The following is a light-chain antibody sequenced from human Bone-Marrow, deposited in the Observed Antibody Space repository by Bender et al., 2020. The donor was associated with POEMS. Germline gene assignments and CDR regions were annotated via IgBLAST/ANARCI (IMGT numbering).Light chain of an antibody. CDR3: QSADSTDTYRM. J-gene: IGLJ3*02. Sequence: SYELTQPPSVSVSPGQTARITCSGDALPKQFIYWYQQKPGQAPVLVIHSDTERPSGIPERFSGSSSGTTVTLTISGVQAEDEADYYCQSADSTDTYRMFGGGTKLTVL. V-gene: IGLV3-25*03. CDR1: ALPKQF. CDR2: SDT.